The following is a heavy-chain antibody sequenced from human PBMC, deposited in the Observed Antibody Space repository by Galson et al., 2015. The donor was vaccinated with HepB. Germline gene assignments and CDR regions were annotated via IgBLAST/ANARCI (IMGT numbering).Heavy chain of an antibody. J-gene: IGHJ6*02. CDR3: AKGQDSTTVTTYDYYYGMDV. CDR1: GFTFSSYA. D-gene: IGHD4-17*01. CDR2: ISGSGGST. Sequence: SLRLSCAASGFTFSSYAMSWVRQAPGKGLEWVSAISGSGGSTYYADSVKGRFTISRDNSKNTLYLQMNSLRAEDTAVYYCAKGQDSTTVTTYDYYYGMDVWGQGTTVTVSS. V-gene: IGHV3-23*01.